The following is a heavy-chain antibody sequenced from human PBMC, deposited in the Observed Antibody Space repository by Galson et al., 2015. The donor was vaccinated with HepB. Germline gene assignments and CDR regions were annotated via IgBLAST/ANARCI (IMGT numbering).Heavy chain of an antibody. D-gene: IGHD5-24*01. J-gene: IGHJ3*02. CDR3: ARDQVRVEMATGGAFDI. Sequence: LRLSCAASGFTFSSYSMNWVRQAPGKGLEWVSSISSSSSYIYYADSVKGRFTISRDNAKNSLYLQMNSLRAEDTAVYYCARDQVRVEMATGGAFDIWGQGTMVTVSS. CDR2: ISSSSSYI. CDR1: GFTFSSYS. V-gene: IGHV3-21*01.